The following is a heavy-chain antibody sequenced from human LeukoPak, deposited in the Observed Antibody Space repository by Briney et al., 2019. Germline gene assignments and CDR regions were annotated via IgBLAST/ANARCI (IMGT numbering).Heavy chain of an antibody. Sequence: ASVKVSCKASGYTFTSYGISWVRQAPGQGLEWMGWISAYNGNTNYAQKLQGRVTMTTDTSTSTAYMELRSLRSDDTAVYYCARDQLGCSSTSCYRDYYYCGMDVWGKGTTVTVSS. J-gene: IGHJ6*04. D-gene: IGHD2-2*01. V-gene: IGHV1-18*04. CDR3: ARDQLGCSSTSCYRDYYYCGMDV. CDR1: GYTFTSYG. CDR2: ISAYNGNT.